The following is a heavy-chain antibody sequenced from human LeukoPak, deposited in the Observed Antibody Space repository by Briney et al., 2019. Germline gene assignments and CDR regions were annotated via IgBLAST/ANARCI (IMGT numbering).Heavy chain of an antibody. J-gene: IGHJ4*02. CDR1: GFTFSSYW. Sequence: GGSLRLSCAASGFTFSSYWMSWVRQAPGKGLEWVANIKQDGSEKYYVDSVKGRFTIYRANAKNSLYLQMNSLRAEDTAVYYCARVVDYDSRDYWGQGTLVTVSS. CDR2: IKQDGSEK. V-gene: IGHV3-7*01. CDR3: ARVVDYDSRDY. D-gene: IGHD3-22*01.